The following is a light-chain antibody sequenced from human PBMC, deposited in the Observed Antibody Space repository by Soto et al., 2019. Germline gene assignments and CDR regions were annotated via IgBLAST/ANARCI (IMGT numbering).Light chain of an antibody. Sequence: EIVLTQSPGTLSLSPGERATLSCRASQSVSTTYLAWYQQKPGQAPRLLIYGASSRATGIPERFSGSGSGTDFTLPISRLQSEDFAVYYCQQYGSSRWTFGQGTKVEIK. CDR1: QSVSTTY. J-gene: IGKJ1*01. CDR3: QQYGSSRWT. CDR2: GAS. V-gene: IGKV3-20*01.